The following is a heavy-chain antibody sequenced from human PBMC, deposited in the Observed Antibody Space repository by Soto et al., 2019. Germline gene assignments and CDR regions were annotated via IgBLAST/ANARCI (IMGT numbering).Heavy chain of an antibody. J-gene: IGHJ6*02. Sequence: GGSLRHSCVASGFTFSSYAMSWVRQAPGKGLEWVSAISGSGGSTYYADSVKGRFTISRDNSKNTLYLQMNSLRAEDTAVYYCAKAQSFDNYEMDVLGQGTTVTVSS. V-gene: IGHV3-23*01. CDR2: ISGSGGST. CDR3: AKAQSFDNYEMDV. CDR1: GFTFSSYA.